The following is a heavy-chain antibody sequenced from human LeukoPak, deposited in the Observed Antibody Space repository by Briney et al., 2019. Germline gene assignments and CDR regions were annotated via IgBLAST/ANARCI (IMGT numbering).Heavy chain of an antibody. CDR2: IVVGSGNT. D-gene: IGHD6-19*01. CDR1: GFTFTSSA. CDR3: AADRSSGWNGGDY. V-gene: IGHV1-58*01. J-gene: IGHJ4*02. Sequence: SVKVSCKASGFTFTSSAVQRVRQARGQRLEWIGWIVVGSGNTNYAQKFQERVTITRDMSTSTAYMELSSLRSEDTAVYYCAADRSSGWNGGDYWGQGTLVTVSS.